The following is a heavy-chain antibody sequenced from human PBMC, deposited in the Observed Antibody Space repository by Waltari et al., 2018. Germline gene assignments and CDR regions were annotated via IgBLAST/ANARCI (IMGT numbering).Heavy chain of an antibody. V-gene: IGHV1-69*01. CDR3: ARAYYDFWSGYYRGGYFDY. Sequence: QVQLVQSGAEVKKPGSSVKVSCKASGGTFSRYAISWVRQAPGHGLEWMGGIIPIFGTANYAQKFQGRVTITADESTSTAYMELSSLRSEDTAVYYCARAYYDFWSGYYRGGYFDYWGQGTLVTVSS. CDR1: GGTFSRYA. D-gene: IGHD3-3*01. CDR2: IIPIFGTA. J-gene: IGHJ4*02.